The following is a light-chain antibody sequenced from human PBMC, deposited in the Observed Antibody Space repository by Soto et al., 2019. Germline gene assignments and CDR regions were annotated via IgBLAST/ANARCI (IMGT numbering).Light chain of an antibody. CDR3: QQYHDWPPWT. V-gene: IGKV3-15*01. CDR2: GAS. CDR1: QSVGSF. Sequence: DIVLTQSPASLSLSPGERATLSCWASQSVGSFLAWYQHKPGQAPRLLIYGASTRATGIPPRFSGSGSGTEFTLTISSLQSEDFAVYYCQQYHDWPPWTFGQGTKVEVK. J-gene: IGKJ1*01.